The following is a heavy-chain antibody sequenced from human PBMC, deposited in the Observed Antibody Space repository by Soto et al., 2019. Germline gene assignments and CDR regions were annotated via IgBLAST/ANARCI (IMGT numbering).Heavy chain of an antibody. J-gene: IGHJ5*02. D-gene: IGHD1-1*01. CDR2: INPDTGDT. V-gene: IGHV1-2*02. CDR1: GYTFTAYY. CDR3: ARGPYKNWFAP. Sequence: ASVKVSCKASGYTFTAYYIHWVRQAPGQGLEWMGWINPDTGDTRSVRKFQGRVTMTRDTSITTVYMVLSRLTTDDTAVYYCARGPYKNWFAPWGQGTLVTVSS.